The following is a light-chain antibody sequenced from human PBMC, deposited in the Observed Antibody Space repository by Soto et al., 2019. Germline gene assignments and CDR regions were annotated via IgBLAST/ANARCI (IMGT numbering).Light chain of an antibody. CDR3: MQGTHWPPYS. J-gene: IGKJ2*03. V-gene: IGKV2-30*01. CDR1: QSLVYRDGNTY. Sequence: VVLTQSPLSLPVTLGQPASISCRSSQSLVYRDGNTYLNWFQQRPGQSPRRLIYKVSDRDSGVPDRFSGSGSVTDFTLKISRVEADDVGVYYGMQGTHWPPYSFGQGTKLEIK. CDR2: KVS.